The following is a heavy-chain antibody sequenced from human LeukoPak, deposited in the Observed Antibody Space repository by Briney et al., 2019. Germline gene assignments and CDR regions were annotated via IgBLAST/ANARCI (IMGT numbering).Heavy chain of an antibody. Sequence: GGSLRLSCAVSGITLSNYGMSWVRQAPRKGLEWVAGISGSGGTTSYADSVKGRFTISRDNSKNTLYLEMNSLRAEDTAIYYCAKMKGHPLPKYYMDVWGQGTTVTVSS. J-gene: IGHJ6*01. D-gene: IGHD1-26*01. CDR2: ISGSGGTT. CDR1: GITLSNYG. V-gene: IGHV3-23*01. CDR3: AKMKGHPLPKYYMDV.